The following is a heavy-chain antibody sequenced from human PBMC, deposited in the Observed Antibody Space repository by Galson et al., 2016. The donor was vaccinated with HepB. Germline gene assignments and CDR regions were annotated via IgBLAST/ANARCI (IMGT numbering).Heavy chain of an antibody. CDR2: ISGSGNGT. D-gene: IGHD3-10*01. J-gene: IGHJ4*02. CDR3: AGSGVLVRGPYFDY. V-gene: IGHV3-23*01. CDR1: GLSFRSHA. Sequence: SLRLSCAASGLSFRSHAMSWVRQAPGKGLEWVAGISGSGNGTYYADSVKGRFTISRDNSKNTLYLQMNSLRAEDTALYYLAGSGVLVRGPYFDYWGQGTLVTVSS.